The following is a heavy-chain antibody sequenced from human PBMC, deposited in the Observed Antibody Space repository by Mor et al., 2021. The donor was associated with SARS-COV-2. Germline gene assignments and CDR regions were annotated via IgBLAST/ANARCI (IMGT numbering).Heavy chain of an antibody. CDR3: ARAYGESGIDY. Sequence: NKYYADSVKGRFTISRDNSKNTLYLQMNSLRAEDTAVYYCARAYGESGIDYWGQGTLVTVSS. J-gene: IGHJ4*02. D-gene: IGHD4-17*01. CDR2: NK. V-gene: IGHV3-30*01.